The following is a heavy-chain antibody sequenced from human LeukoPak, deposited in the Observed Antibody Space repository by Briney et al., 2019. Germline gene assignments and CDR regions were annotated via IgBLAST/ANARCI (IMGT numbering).Heavy chain of an antibody. D-gene: IGHD2-15*01. J-gene: IGHJ4*02. Sequence: ASVKVSCKASGGTFSSYAISWVRQAPGKGLEWVSSISSSSSYIYYADSVKGRFTISRDNAKNSLYLQMNSLRAEDTAVYYCARGYCSGGSCYSSVFDYWGQGTLVTVSS. V-gene: IGHV3-21*01. CDR1: GGTFSSYA. CDR3: ARGYCSGGSCYSSVFDY. CDR2: ISSSSSYI.